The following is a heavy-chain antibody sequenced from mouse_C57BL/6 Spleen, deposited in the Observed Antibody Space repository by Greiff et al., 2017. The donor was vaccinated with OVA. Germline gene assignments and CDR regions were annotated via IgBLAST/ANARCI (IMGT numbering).Heavy chain of an antibody. J-gene: IGHJ3*01. CDR1: GYAFSSSW. Sequence: VKLMESGPELVKPGASVKISCKASGYAFSSSWMNWVKQRPGKGLEWIGRIYPGDGDTNYNGKFKGKATLTADKSSSTAYMQLSSLTSEDSAVYFCAREDYGSPFAYWGQGTLVTVSA. CDR2: IYPGDGDT. CDR3: AREDYGSPFAY. D-gene: IGHD1-1*01. V-gene: IGHV1-82*01.